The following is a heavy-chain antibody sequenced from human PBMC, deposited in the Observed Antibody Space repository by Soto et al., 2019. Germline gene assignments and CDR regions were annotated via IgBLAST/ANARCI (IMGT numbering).Heavy chain of an antibody. V-gene: IGHV5-51*01. CDR1: GYSFTSYW. J-gene: IGHJ6*02. CDR3: ARQGYSSSSPTTYGMDV. CDR2: IYPGDSDT. Sequence: GESLKISCKGSGYSFTSYWIGWVRQMPGKGLEWMGIIYPGDSDTRYSPSFQGQVTISADKSISTAYLQWSSLKASDTAMYYCARQGYSSSSPTTYGMDVWGQGTTVTVSS. D-gene: IGHD6-6*01.